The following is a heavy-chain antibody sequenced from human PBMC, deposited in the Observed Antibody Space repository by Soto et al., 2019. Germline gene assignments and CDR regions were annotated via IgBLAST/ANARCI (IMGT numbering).Heavy chain of an antibody. V-gene: IGHV1-2*02. CDR2: INPNSGGT. D-gene: IGHD2-15*01. CDR3: ASRLRYCSGGSCRRGDYYYYGMDV. CDR1: GYTFTGYY. Sequence: GASVKVSRKASGYTFTGYYMHWVRQAPGQGLEWMGWINPNSGGTNYAQKFQGRVTMTRDTSISTAYMELSRLRSDDTAVYYCASRLRYCSGGSCRRGDYYYYGMDVWGQGTTVTVSS. J-gene: IGHJ6*02.